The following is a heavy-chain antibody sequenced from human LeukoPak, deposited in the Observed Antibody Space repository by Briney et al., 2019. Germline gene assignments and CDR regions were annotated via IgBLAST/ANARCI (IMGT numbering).Heavy chain of an antibody. Sequence: PGGSLRLSCAASGFTFSSYSMNWVRQAPGRGLEWVSYISSSSSTIYYADSVKGRFTISRDNAKNSLYLRMNSLRAEDTAVYYCARVNYYYGSGSYYNKVNYYYYYMDVWGKGTTVTVSS. CDR3: ARVNYYYGSGSYYNKVNYYYYYMDV. CDR1: GFTFSSYS. CDR2: ISSSSSTI. J-gene: IGHJ6*03. D-gene: IGHD3-10*01. V-gene: IGHV3-48*04.